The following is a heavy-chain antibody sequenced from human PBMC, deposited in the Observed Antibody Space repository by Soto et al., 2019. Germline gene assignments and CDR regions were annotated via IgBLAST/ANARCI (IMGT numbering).Heavy chain of an antibody. CDR2: ISSSSTYI. CDR3: ASHPRDSSGYWYYFDY. J-gene: IGHJ4*02. V-gene: IGHV3-21*01. D-gene: IGHD3-22*01. CDR1: GFTLSSHS. Sequence: EVQLVESGGGLVKPGGSLRLSCAASGFTLSSHSMNWVRQAPGKGLEWVSSISSSSTYIYYADSVKGRFTISRDNAKNSLYLQMNSLRAEDTAVYYCASHPRDSSGYWYYFDYWGQGTLVTVSS.